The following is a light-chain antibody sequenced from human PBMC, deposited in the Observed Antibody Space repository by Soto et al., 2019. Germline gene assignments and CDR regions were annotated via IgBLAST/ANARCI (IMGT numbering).Light chain of an antibody. CDR3: AAWDDSLSGEV. J-gene: IGLJ1*01. Sequence: QSVLTQPPSASGTPGQRVTISCSGSSSNIGSNYVYWYQQLPGTAPKLLIHRNNQRPSGVPDRFSGSKSGTSASLAISGLRSEDEADYYCAAWDDSLSGEVFGTGTKLTVL. CDR2: RNN. CDR1: SSNIGSNY. V-gene: IGLV1-47*01.